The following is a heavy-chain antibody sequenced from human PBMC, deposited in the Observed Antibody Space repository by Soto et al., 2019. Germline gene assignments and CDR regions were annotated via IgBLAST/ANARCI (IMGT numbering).Heavy chain of an antibody. CDR3: ARTRGFFGVVIDAFGI. CDR2: ISAYNGNT. D-gene: IGHD3-3*01. J-gene: IGHJ3*02. V-gene: IGHV1-18*01. Sequence: ASVKVSCKASGYTFTSYGISWVRQAPGQGLEWMGWISAYNGNTNYAQKLQGRVTMTTDTSTSTAYMELRSLRSDDTAVYYCARTRGFFGVVIDAFGIWGQGTMVTVSS. CDR1: GYTFTSYG.